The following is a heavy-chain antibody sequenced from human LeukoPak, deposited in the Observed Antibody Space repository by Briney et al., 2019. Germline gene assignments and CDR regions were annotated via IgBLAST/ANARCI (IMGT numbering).Heavy chain of an antibody. CDR2: IKEDGNMK. CDR1: GFSFSTYW. J-gene: IGHJ6*03. CDR3: ARAGIFGVVEYYYYMDV. Sequence: GGSLRLSCAASGFSFSTYWMTWVRQAPGKGLEWVANIKEDGNMKYYVDSVKGRFTISRDNAKNSLYLQMNDLRAEDTAVYYCARAGIFGVVEYYYYMDVWGKGTTVTVSS. V-gene: IGHV3-7*04. D-gene: IGHD3-3*01.